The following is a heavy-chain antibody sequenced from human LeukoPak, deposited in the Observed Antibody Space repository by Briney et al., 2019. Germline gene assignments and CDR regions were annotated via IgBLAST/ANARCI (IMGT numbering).Heavy chain of an antibody. D-gene: IGHD1-14*01. CDR1: GFTFSSYS. J-gene: IGHJ3*01. CDR3: GRVGIRFGCKTGPRCFYY. Sequence: PGGSLRLSCAASGFTFSSYSMNWVRQAPGKGLEWVSSISSSSSYIYYADSVKGRFTISRDNAKNSLYLQMNSLRAEGTAVYYWGRVGIRFGCKTGPRCFYYWGQGTMVTVSS. CDR2: ISSSSSYI. V-gene: IGHV3-21*01.